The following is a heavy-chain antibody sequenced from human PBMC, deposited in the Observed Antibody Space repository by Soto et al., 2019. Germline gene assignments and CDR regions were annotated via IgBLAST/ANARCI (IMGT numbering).Heavy chain of an antibody. Sequence: ASVKVSCKASGYPFTSYAMHWVRQAPGQRLEWMGWINAGNGNTKYSQKFQGRVTITRDTSASTAYMELSSLRSEDTAVYYCAREGIAARPSYYYGMDVWGQGTTVTVSS. CDR2: INAGNGNT. J-gene: IGHJ6*02. CDR1: GYPFTSYA. CDR3: AREGIAARPSYYYGMDV. D-gene: IGHD6-6*01. V-gene: IGHV1-3*01.